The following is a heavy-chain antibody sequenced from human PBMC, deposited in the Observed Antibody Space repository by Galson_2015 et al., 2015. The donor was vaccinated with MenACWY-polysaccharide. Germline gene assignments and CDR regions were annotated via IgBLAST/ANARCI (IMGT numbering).Heavy chain of an antibody. D-gene: IGHD2-2*01. CDR1: GFTFSSYA. J-gene: IGHJ6*02. CDR2: ISYDERNK. Sequence: SLRLSCAASGFTFSSYAMHWVRQTPGKGLEWVAVISYDERNKYYADSVKGRFTISRDNSKSTLSLQMNSLRAEDTAIYYCARSYCSRTSCNGMDVWGQGTTVTVSS. V-gene: IGHV3-30*04. CDR3: ARSYCSRTSCNGMDV.